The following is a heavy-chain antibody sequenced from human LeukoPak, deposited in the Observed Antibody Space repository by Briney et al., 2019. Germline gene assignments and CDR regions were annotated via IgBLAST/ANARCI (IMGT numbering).Heavy chain of an antibody. Sequence: GGSLRLSCAASGFTFSSYYMTWVRQAPGKGLEWVAFIRYTGSKKYYADSVKGRFTISRDNSKNTLYLQMNSLRAEDTAVYHCAKDKSYSIDYWGQGTLVTVSS. CDR2: IRYTGSKK. V-gene: IGHV3-30*02. CDR3: AKDKSYSIDY. CDR1: GFTFSSYY. J-gene: IGHJ4*02. D-gene: IGHD3-10*01.